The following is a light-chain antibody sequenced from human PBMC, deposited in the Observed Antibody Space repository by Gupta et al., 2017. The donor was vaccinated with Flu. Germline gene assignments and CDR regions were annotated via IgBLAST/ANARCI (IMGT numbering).Light chain of an antibody. J-gene: IGKJ2*03. V-gene: IGKV1-9*01. CDR1: QGISNY. CDR2: AAS. Sequence: DIQVTKSPPFLSASIGDRVSITCRASQGISNYLAWYQQKPGTSPKRLIYAASTLQSGVSSRFSGSGSGTEFTLTITSLQAEDSATYYCQQLNSFPYSFGQGTKLEIK. CDR3: QQLNSFPYS.